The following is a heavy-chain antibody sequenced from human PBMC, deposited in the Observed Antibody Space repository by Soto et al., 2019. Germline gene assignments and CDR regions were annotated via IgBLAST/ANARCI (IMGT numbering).Heavy chain of an antibody. Sequence: PSETLSLTCTVSGGSISSYYCSWIRQPPGKGLEWIGYMYYSGSTNYNPSLKSRVTISVDTSKNQFSLKLSSVTAADTAVYYCARAGAATLSAYWGRGTLVTVSS. CDR1: GGSISSYY. J-gene: IGHJ4*02. CDR3: ARAGAATLSAY. CDR2: MYYSGST. D-gene: IGHD2-15*01. V-gene: IGHV4-59*01.